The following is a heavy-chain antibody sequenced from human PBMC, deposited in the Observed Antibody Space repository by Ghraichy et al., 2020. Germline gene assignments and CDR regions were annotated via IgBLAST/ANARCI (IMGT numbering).Heavy chain of an antibody. V-gene: IGHV3-30*02. CDR3: AKVPYGSGNYFYYMDV. CDR2: IRYDGSNK. CDR1: GFTFSRYG. J-gene: IGHJ6*03. Sequence: LSLTCTASGFTFSRYGMHWVRQAPGKGLEWVAFIRYDGSNKYYADSVKGRFTISRDNSKNTLYLQMNSLRAEDTAVYFCAKVPYGSGNYFYYMDVWGKGTTVTVSS. D-gene: IGHD3-10*01.